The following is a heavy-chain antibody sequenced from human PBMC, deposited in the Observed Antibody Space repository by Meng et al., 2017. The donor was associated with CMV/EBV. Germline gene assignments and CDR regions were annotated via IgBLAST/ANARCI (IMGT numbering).Heavy chain of an antibody. Sequence: ASAQVSCKASGYTPTSYYNHWVRQAPGQGLEWMGIINPSGGSTSYAQKVQGRVTMTRDTSTSTVYMELSSLRSEDTAVYYCARDSGYAGGGDYWGQGTLVTVSS. D-gene: IGHD5-12*01. CDR2: INPSGGST. CDR1: GYTPTSYY. V-gene: IGHV1-46*01. J-gene: IGHJ4*02. CDR3: ARDSGYAGGGDY.